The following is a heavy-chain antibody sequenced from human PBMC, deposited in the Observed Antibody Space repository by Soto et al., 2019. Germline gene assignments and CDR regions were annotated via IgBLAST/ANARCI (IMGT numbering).Heavy chain of an antibody. Sequence: SETLSLTCIVSCESISSSSYYWGWIRQPPGKGLEWIGSIYYSGRTYYNPSFKSRVTISIDTSKNQFSLKLSSVTATDTAVYYCARQRTTVVTQAYFDHWGQGALVTVSS. J-gene: IGHJ4*02. V-gene: IGHV4-39*01. D-gene: IGHD2-21*02. CDR1: CESISSSSYY. CDR3: ARQRTTVVTQAYFDH. CDR2: IYYSGRT.